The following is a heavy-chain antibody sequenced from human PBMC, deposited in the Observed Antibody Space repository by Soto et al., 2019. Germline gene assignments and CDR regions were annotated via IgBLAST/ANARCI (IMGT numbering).Heavy chain of an antibody. J-gene: IGHJ4*02. D-gene: IGHD2-15*01. V-gene: IGHV4-39*01. CDR1: GDSITTNSYF. Sequence: SETLSITCTVSGDSITTNSYFWAWIRQPPGKGLEWIGSIYYSGTTYYNPSLKSRVTISVDTSKNQFSLKLSSVTAADTAVYYCARVFAATWYYFDYWGQGTLVTVS. CDR3: ARVFAATWYYFDY. CDR2: IYYSGTT.